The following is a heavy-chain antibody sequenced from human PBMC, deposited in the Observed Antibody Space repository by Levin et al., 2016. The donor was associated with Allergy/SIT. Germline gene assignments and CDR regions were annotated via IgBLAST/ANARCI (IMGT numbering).Heavy chain of an antibody. J-gene: IGHJ6*02. V-gene: IGHV4-59*01. CDR2: IYYSGST. Sequence: WIRQPPGKGLEWIGYIYYSGSTNYNPSLKSRVTISVDTSKNQFSLKLSSVTAADTAVYYCARDHPGEKNGTDVWGQGTTVTVSS. D-gene: IGHD3-16*01. CDR3: ARDHPGEKNGTDV.